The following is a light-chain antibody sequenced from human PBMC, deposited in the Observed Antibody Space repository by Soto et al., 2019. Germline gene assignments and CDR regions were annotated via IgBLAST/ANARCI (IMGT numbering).Light chain of an antibody. CDR1: SSNIGINY. Sequence: QSVLTQPPSASGTPGQRVTISCSGSSSNIGINYVYWYQQLPGTAPKLLIYRNNQRPSGVPDRFSGSKSGNTASLTVSGLQAEDEANYFCCSYAGNRNFWVFGGGTKLTVL. CDR3: CSYAGNRNFWV. V-gene: IGLV1-47*01. J-gene: IGLJ3*02. CDR2: RNN.